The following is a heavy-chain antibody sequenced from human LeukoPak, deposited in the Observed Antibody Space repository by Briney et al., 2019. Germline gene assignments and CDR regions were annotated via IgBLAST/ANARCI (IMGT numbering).Heavy chain of an antibody. CDR3: ARGEAPAARVDY. CDR2: IYYSGST. V-gene: IGHV4-39*07. Sequence: PSETLSLTCTVSGGSISGSSYYWGWIRQPPGKGLEWIGSIYYSGSTYYNPSLKSRVTISVDTSKNQFSLKLSSVTAADTAVYYCARGEAPAARVDYWGQGTLVTVSS. D-gene: IGHD2-2*01. CDR1: GGSISGSSYY. J-gene: IGHJ4*02.